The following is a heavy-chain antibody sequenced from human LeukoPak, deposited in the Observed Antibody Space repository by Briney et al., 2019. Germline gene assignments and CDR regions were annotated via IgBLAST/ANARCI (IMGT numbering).Heavy chain of an antibody. V-gene: IGHV4-39*07. Sequence: PSETLSLTCTVSGGYISSSSYYCGWIRQPPGKGLEWIGSLYSSGSTYYNPSLESRVTISVDTSKNQFSLKLSSVTAADTAVYYCARDSPSTARPGSYYYYGMDVWGQGTTVTVSS. CDR3: ARDSPSTARPGSYYYYGMDV. J-gene: IGHJ6*02. CDR1: GGYISSSSYY. D-gene: IGHD6-6*01. CDR2: LYSSGST.